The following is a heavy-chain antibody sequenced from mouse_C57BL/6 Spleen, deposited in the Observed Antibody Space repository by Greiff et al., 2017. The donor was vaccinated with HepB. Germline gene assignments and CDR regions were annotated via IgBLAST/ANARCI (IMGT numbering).Heavy chain of an antibody. V-gene: IGHV1-82*01. D-gene: IGHD1-1*01. CDR1: GYAFSSSW. CDR3: ARDLYYYGSSPFDY. CDR2: IYPGDGDT. Sequence: QVQLQQSGPELVKPGASVKISCKASGYAFSSSWMNWVKQRPGKGLEWIGRIYPGDGDTNYNGKFKGKATLTADKSSSTAYMQLSSLTSEDSAVYFCARDLYYYGSSPFDYWGQGTTLTVSS. J-gene: IGHJ2*01.